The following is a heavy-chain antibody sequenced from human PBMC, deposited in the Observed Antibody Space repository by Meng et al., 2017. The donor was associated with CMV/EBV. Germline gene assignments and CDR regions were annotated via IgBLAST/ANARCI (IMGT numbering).Heavy chain of an antibody. CDR2: INSDGSST. Sequence: GRSLRLSCPASGFTFSSYWMHWVRQAPGKGLVWVSRINSDGSSTSYADSVKGRFTISRDNAKNTLYLQMNSLRAEDTAVYYCARYGEGGWFDPWGQGTLVTVSS. D-gene: IGHD3-10*01. V-gene: IGHV3-74*01. CDR1: GFTFSSYW. J-gene: IGHJ5*02. CDR3: ARYGEGGWFDP.